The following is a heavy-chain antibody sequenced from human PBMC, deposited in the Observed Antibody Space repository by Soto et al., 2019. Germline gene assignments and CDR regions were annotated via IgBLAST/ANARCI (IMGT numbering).Heavy chain of an antibody. J-gene: IGHJ6*02. D-gene: IGHD3-10*01. V-gene: IGHV1-2*02. CDR3: ARESPVFYYYYGMDV. CDR2: INPNSGGT. Sequence: ASVKVSCKASGYTFTGYYMHWVRQAPGQGLEWMGWINPNSGGTNYAQKFQGRVTMTRDTSISTAYMELSRLRPDDTAVYYCARESPVFYYYYGMDVWGQGTTVTAP. CDR1: GYTFTGYY.